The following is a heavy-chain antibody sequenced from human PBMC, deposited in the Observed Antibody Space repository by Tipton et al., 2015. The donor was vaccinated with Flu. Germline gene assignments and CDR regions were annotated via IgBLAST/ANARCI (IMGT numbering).Heavy chain of an antibody. CDR3: ARLNEDTNFQIYSYGLEGWFDS. Sequence: QLVQSGAEVKKPGASVKVSCKASGYTFTSYGISWVRQAPGQGLEWMGWISAYNGNTNYAQKLQGRVTMTTDTSTSTAYMELRSLRSDDTTVYYCARLNEDTNFQIYSYGLEGWFDSWGQGTLVTVSS. D-gene: IGHD5-18*01. CDR1: GYTFTSYG. J-gene: IGHJ5*01. V-gene: IGHV1-18*01. CDR2: ISAYNGNT.